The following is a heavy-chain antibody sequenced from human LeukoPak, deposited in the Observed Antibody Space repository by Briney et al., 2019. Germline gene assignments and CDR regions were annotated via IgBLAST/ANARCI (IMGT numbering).Heavy chain of an antibody. J-gene: IGHJ4*02. Sequence: GGSLRLSCAASGFTFSNFWMTWVRQAPGKGLEWVANIKQDGSEKYYVDSVKGRFTISRDNAKNSLFLQMNSRRAEDTAVYYCARAAASGWFPPPDYWGQGTLVTVSS. CDR3: ARAAASGWFPPPDY. V-gene: IGHV3-7*04. CDR1: GFTFSNFW. CDR2: IKQDGSEK. D-gene: IGHD6-19*01.